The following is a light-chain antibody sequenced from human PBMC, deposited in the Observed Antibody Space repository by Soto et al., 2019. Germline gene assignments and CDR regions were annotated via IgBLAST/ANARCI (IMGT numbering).Light chain of an antibody. V-gene: IGLV4-69*01. CDR2: VDSDGSH. CDR3: QTWGTGIVV. Sequence: QSVLTQSPSASASLGASVKLTCTLSSGHSSYAIAWHQQQPEKGPRYLMKVDSDGSHSEGDDIPERFSGSSSGAERYLTISSLQSEDEADYYCQTWGTGIVVFGGGTKLTVL. J-gene: IGLJ2*01. CDR1: SGHSSYA.